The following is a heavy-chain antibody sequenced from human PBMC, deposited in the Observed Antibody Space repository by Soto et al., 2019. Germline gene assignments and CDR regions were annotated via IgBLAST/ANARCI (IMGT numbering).Heavy chain of an antibody. V-gene: IGHV3-64D*08. J-gene: IGHJ6*02. CDR1: GFTFRSYA. Sequence: PGGSLRLSCSASGFTFRSYAMHWVRQAPGKGLEYVSAISSNGGSTYYADSVKGRFTISRDNSKNTLYLQMSSLRAEDTAVYYCVKTKLSGTGIYGMDVWGQGTTVTVSS. CDR3: VKTKLSGTGIYGMDV. CDR2: ISSNGGST. D-gene: IGHD3-10*01.